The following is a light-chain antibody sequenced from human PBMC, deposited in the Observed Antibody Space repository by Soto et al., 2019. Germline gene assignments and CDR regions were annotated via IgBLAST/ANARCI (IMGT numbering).Light chain of an antibody. V-gene: IGKV3-15*01. Sequence: EIVMTQSPSTLSVSPGETATLSCRASQGVGSNLAWYQQKPGQTPRLLIYGASVRPIGIPARFSGSGSGTDFTLTISSLQPEDVAVYYCQQYNRWPRAFGPGTKVELK. CDR1: QGVGSN. J-gene: IGKJ1*01. CDR3: QQYNRWPRA. CDR2: GAS.